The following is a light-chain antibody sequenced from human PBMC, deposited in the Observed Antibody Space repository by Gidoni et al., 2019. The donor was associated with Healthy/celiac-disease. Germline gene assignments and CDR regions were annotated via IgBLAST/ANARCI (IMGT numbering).Light chain of an antibody. CDR2: QDS. V-gene: IGLV3-1*01. J-gene: IGLJ2*01. CDR3: QAWDSSTVV. CDR1: KLGDKY. Sequence: SYGLTQPPSVSVSPGQTASITCPGDKLGDKYACWYQQKPGQFPVLVIYQDSKRPSGIPERFSGSNSGNTATLTISGTQAMDEADYYCQAWDSSTVVFGGGTKLTVL.